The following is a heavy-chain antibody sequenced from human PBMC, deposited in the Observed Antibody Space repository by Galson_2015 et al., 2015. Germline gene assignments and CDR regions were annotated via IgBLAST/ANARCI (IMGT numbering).Heavy chain of an antibody. V-gene: IGHV3-7*01. J-gene: IGHJ4*02. CDR3: ARAQTDEYYDFWSGSYYFDY. Sequence: SLRLSCAASGFTFSSYWMSWVRQAPGKGLEWVANIKQDGGEKYYVDSVKGRFTISRDNAKNSLYLQVNSLRAEDTAVYYCARAQTDEYYDFWSGSYYFDYWGQGTLVTVSS. D-gene: IGHD3-3*01. CDR1: GFTFSSYW. CDR2: IKQDGGEK.